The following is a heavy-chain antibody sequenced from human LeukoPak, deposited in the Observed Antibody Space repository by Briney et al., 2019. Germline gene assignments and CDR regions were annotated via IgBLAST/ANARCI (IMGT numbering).Heavy chain of an antibody. CDR2: IWHDGSHK. Sequence: GGSLRLSCAASGFIFSTCGMHWVRQAPGKGLEWVTVIWHDGSHKDYADSVKGRFTISRDNTKNTLLLQMSDLRAEDTAAYYCARTGQKFAPNYYGMDVWGQGTTVTVSS. CDR3: ARTGQKFAPNYYGMDV. CDR1: GFIFSTCG. J-gene: IGHJ6*02. V-gene: IGHV3-33*01.